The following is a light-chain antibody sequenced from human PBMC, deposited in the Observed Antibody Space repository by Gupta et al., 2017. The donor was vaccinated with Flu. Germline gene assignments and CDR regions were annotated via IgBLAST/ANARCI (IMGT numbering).Light chain of an antibody. CDR3: QSYEASNQV. CDR1: SGGITNNY. J-gene: IGLJ2*01. CDR2: EDD. Sequence: TVTISCTRSSGGITNNYVQWYQQRPGSSPVILIYEDDQRPSGVPDRFSGSIDRSSNSASLTISGLRTEDEADYYCQSYEASNQVFGGGTKVTVL. V-gene: IGLV6-57*01.